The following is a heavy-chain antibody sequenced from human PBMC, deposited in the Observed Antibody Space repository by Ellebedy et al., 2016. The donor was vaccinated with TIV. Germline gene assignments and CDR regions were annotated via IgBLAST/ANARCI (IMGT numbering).Heavy chain of an antibody. D-gene: IGHD2-2*01. CDR3: ARGPCSITSCYPRDDY. V-gene: IGHV4-34*01. CDR2: INHSGNT. J-gene: IGHJ4*02. Sequence: SETLSLTCTVSGGSISSHYWSWIRQPPGKGLEWIGEINHSGNTHYNPSLKSRVTISVDTSKNQFSLKLSSVTAADTAVYYCARGPCSITSCYPRDDYWGQGTLVTVSS. CDR1: GGSISSHY.